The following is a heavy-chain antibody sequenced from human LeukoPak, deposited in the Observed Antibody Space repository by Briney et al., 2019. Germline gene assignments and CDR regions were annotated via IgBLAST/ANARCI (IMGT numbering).Heavy chain of an antibody. CDR1: GSSISSYY. Sequence: NSSETLSLTCTVSGSSISSYYWSWIRQPPGKGLEWIGDIYYRGSTNYNPSLKSRVTISVDTSKNQFSLKVSSVTAADTAAYYCARSPDDYYYMDVWGKGTTATVSS. V-gene: IGHV4-59*12. D-gene: IGHD1-14*01. CDR3: ARSPDDYYYMDV. J-gene: IGHJ6*03. CDR2: IYYRGST.